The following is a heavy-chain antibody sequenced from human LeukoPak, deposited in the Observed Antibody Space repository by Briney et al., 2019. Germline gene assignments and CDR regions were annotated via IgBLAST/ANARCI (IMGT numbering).Heavy chain of an antibody. D-gene: IGHD2-21*01. J-gene: IGHJ4*02. CDR3: ARLPLHSHFDY. CDR1: GYSISSGYY. Sequence: SETLSLTCAVSGYSISSGYYWGWIRQPPGKGLEWIGSIYHSGSTYYNPSLKSRVTISVDTSKNQFSLKLSSVTAADTAVYYCARLPLHSHFDYWGQGTLVTVSS. V-gene: IGHV4-38-2*01. CDR2: IYHSGST.